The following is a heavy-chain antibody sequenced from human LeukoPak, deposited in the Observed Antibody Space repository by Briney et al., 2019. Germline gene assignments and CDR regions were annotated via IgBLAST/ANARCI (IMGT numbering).Heavy chain of an antibody. J-gene: IGHJ4*02. V-gene: IGHV1-24*01. D-gene: IGHD6-19*01. Sequence: RASVKVSFKVSGYTLTELSMHWVRQAPGKGLEWMGGFDPEDGETIYAQKFQGRVTMTEDTSTDTAYMELSSLRSEDTAVYYCATRLQKYSSGLDYWGQGTLVTVSS. CDR3: ATRLQKYSSGLDY. CDR2: FDPEDGET. CDR1: GYTLTELS.